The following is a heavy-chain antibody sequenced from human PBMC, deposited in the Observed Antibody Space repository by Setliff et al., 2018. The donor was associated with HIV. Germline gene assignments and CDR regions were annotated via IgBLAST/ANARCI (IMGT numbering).Heavy chain of an antibody. CDR2: TYYRSEWKN. J-gene: IGHJ4*02. V-gene: IGHV6-1*01. CDR3: AGETWFDGLDS. D-gene: IGHD3-9*01. CDR1: GDSVSSTSGA. Sequence: SQTLSLTCVISGDSVSSTSGAWTWIRQSPSGGLEWLGRTYYRSEWKNDYAVSLKSRITVNADTSKNQFSLHLKSVTPEDSAVYYCAGETWFDGLDSWSQGSLVTVSS.